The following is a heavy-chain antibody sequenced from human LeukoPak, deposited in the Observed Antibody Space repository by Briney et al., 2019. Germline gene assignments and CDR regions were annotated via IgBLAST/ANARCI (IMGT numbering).Heavy chain of an antibody. Sequence: GGSLRLSCAASGFTFTDYYMTWIRQAPGKGLEWVSYISSSAGTIYYGDSVKGRFTISRDNAKNSLYLQMNSLRAEDTAVYYCARGSYDYVWGNYRYSSPGDYWGQGTLVTVSS. D-gene: IGHD3-16*02. V-gene: IGHV3-11*01. CDR2: ISSSAGTI. J-gene: IGHJ4*02. CDR3: ARGSYDYVWGNYRYSSPGDY. CDR1: GFTFTDYY.